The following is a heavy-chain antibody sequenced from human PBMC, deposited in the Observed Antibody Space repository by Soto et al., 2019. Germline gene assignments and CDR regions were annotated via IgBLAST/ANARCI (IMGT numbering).Heavy chain of an antibody. CDR3: ARGVFDCSGGSCYSNHNWFDP. V-gene: IGHV3-13*01. CDR1: GFTFSSYD. D-gene: IGHD2-15*01. J-gene: IGHJ5*02. Sequence: GGSLRLSCAASGFTFSSYDMHWVRQATGKGLEWVSAIGTAGDTYYPGSVKGRFTISRENAKNSLYLQMNGLRAEDTAVYYCARGVFDCSGGSCYSNHNWFDPWGQGTLVTVSS. CDR2: IGTAGDT.